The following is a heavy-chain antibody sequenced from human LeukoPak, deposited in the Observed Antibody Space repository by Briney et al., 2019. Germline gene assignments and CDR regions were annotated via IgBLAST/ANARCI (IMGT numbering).Heavy chain of an antibody. V-gene: IGHV1-2*04. J-gene: IGHJ5*02. CDR1: GYTFTNYP. CDR3: ARDRRIAAAGTRGNWFDP. D-gene: IGHD6-13*01. CDR2: INPNSGGT. Sequence: VASVKVSCKASGYTFTNYPMNWVRQAPGQGLEWMGWINPNSGGTNYAQKFQGWVTMTRDTSISTAYMELSRLRSDDTAVYYCARDRRIAAAGTRGNWFDPWGQGTLVTVSS.